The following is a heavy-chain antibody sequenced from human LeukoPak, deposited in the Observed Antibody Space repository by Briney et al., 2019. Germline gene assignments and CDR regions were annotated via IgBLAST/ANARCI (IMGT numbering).Heavy chain of an antibody. Sequence: SETLSLTCTVSAGSISSSNYYWGWIRQPPGKGLEWIGEINHSGSTNYNPSLKSRVTISVDTSKNQFSLKLSSVTAADTAVYYCARPRLRWPLFDYWGQGTLVTVSS. D-gene: IGHD4-23*01. CDR1: AGSISSSNYY. V-gene: IGHV4-39*07. J-gene: IGHJ4*02. CDR3: ARPRLRWPLFDY. CDR2: INHSGST.